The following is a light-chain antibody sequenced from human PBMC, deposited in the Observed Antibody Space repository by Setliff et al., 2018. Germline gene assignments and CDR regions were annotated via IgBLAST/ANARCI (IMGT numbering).Light chain of an antibody. CDR3: CSYAGGSTYV. V-gene: IGLV2-23*02. CDR1: NNDVGAYNY. Sequence: QSVLTQPASVSGSPGQSITISCTGTNNDVGAYNYVSWYQQHQGKAPKVMIYDVSKRSSGASDRFSGSKSGNTASLTISGLQAEDEADYYCCSYAGGSTYVFGTGTKVTV. J-gene: IGLJ1*01. CDR2: DVS.